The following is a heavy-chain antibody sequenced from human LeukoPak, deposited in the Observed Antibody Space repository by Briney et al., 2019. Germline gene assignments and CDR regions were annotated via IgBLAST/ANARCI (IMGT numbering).Heavy chain of an antibody. CDR3: ARSLEYCSSTSCYGY. J-gene: IGHJ4*02. CDR2: IYTSGST. CDR1: GGSISSYY. Sequence: SETLSLTCTVSGGSISSYYWSWIRQPAGKGLEWIGRIYTSGSTYYNPSLKSRVTISVDTSKNQFSLKLSSVTAADTAVYYCARSLEYCSSTSCYGYWGRGTLATVSS. V-gene: IGHV4-4*07. D-gene: IGHD2-2*01.